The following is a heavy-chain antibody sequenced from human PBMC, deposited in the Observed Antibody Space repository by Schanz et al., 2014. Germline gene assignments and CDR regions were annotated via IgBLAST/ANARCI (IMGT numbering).Heavy chain of an antibody. J-gene: IGHJ4*02. V-gene: IGHV3-23*04. CDR1: GFTFSSYG. CDR3: ARDFHGYGPHLDY. D-gene: IGHD5-12*01. CDR2: IGVDGTTT. Sequence: EVQLVESGGGLIQPGGSLRLSCAASGFTFSSYGMNWLRQAPGKGLEWVSVIGVDGTTTYYADSVKGRFTISRDNSKNTLYLQMNSLRPEDTAVYYCARDFHGYGPHLDYWGQGSLVTVSS.